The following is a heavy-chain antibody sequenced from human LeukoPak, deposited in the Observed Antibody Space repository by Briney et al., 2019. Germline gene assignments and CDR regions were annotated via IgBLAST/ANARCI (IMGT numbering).Heavy chain of an antibody. CDR3: ARRILSTSWTDSFDI. V-gene: IGHV3-23*01. D-gene: IGHD2-2*01. CDR2: ISTSAGDT. Sequence: GRSLRLSCAASGFTFSTYAMHWVRQAPGKGLEWVSAISTSAGDTYYTDSVKGRFTISRDNSENTLFLQMNSLRAEDTAVYYCARRILSTSWTDSFDIWGQGTMVTVSS. J-gene: IGHJ3*02. CDR1: GFTFSTYA.